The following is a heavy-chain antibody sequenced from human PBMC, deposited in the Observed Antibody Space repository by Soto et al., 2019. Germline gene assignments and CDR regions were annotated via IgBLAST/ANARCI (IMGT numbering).Heavy chain of an antibody. V-gene: IGHV3-30-3*01. J-gene: IGHJ6*02. CDR1: GFIFSSYA. CDR2: ISYDGSNK. D-gene: IGHD5-12*01. Sequence: QVQLVESGGGVVQPGRSLRLSCAASGFIFSSYAMHWVRQAPGKGLEWVAVISYDGSNKYYADSVKGRFTISRDNSKNTLYLQMNSLRAEDTAVYYCERHRYSGYDVFYYYYGMDVWGQGTTVTVSS. CDR3: ERHRYSGYDVFYYYYGMDV.